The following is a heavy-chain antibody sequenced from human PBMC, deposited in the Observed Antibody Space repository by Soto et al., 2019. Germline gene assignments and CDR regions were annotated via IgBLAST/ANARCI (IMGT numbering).Heavy chain of an antibody. Sequence: SETLSLTCTVSGGSISSSSYYWGWIRQPPGKGLEWIGSIYYSGSTYYNPSLKSRVTISVDTSKNQFSLKLSSVTAADTAVYYCARLFRVRGAKDAFDIWGQGTMVTVSS. V-gene: IGHV4-39*01. CDR3: ARLFRVRGAKDAFDI. CDR2: IYYSGST. CDR1: GGSISSSSYY. J-gene: IGHJ3*02. D-gene: IGHD3-10*01.